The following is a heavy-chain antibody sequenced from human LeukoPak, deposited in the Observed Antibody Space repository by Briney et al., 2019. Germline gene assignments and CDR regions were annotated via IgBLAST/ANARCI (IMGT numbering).Heavy chain of an antibody. CDR2: ISGSGGIT. J-gene: IGHJ4*02. D-gene: IGHD3-3*01. V-gene: IGHV3-23*01. CDR1: GFTFSSYA. Sequence: GGSLRLSCAASGFTFSSYAMSWVRQAPGKGLEWVSAISGSGGITYYADSVKGRFTISRDNSKNTLYLQMNSLRAEDTAVYYCAKTANYDFWSGTDYWGQGTLVTVSS. CDR3: AKTANYDFWSGTDY.